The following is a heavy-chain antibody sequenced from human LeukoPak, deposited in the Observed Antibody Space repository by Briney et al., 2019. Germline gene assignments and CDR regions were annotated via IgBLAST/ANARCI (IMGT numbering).Heavy chain of an antibody. CDR3: ARDLSSRDYYDSSGYGG. Sequence: PGGSLRLSCAVSGLTFNNYAMSWVRQAPGKGLEWVSSISTSSSYIYYADSVKGRFTISRNNAKDSLYLQMNSLRAEDTAVYYCARDLSSRDYYDSSGYGGWGQGTLVTVSS. J-gene: IGHJ4*02. CDR1: GLTFNNYA. V-gene: IGHV3-21*01. D-gene: IGHD3-22*01. CDR2: ISTSSSYI.